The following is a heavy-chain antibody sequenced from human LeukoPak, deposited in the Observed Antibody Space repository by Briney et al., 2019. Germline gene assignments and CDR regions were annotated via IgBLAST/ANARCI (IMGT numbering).Heavy chain of an antibody. Sequence: GASVKVSCKASGYTFTSYDINWVRQATGQGLEWMGWMNPNSGNTGYAQKFHGRVTMTRNTSISTAYMEVSSLRSEDTAVYYCARDKIAGAGKGFDYWGQGTLVTVSS. CDR3: ARDKIAGAGKGFDY. CDR2: MNPNSGNT. V-gene: IGHV1-8*01. J-gene: IGHJ4*02. D-gene: IGHD6-19*01. CDR1: GYTFTSYD.